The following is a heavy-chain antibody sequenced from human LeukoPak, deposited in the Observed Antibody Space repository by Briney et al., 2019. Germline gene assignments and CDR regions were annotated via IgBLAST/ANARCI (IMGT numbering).Heavy chain of an antibody. J-gene: IGHJ3*02. D-gene: IGHD2-15*01. CDR2: TYYRSKWYY. V-gene: IGHV6-1*01. CDR1: GDSVSSNSAA. Sequence: SQTLSLTCAISGDSVSSNSAAWNWIRQSPSRGLEWLGRTYYRSKWYYDYAVSVKSRITINPDTAKNQFSLQLNSVTPEDTAVYYCAREIVVVVAASYDAFDIWGQGTMVTVSS. CDR3: AREIVVVVAASYDAFDI.